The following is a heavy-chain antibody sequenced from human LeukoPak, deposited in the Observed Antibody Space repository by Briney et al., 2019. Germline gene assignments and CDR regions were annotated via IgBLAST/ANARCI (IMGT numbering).Heavy chain of an antibody. J-gene: IGHJ6*02. V-gene: IGHV3-13*01. CDR2: IGTAGDT. Sequence: GGSLRLSCAASGFTFSSYDMPWVRQATGKGLEWVSAIGTAGDTYYPGSVKGRFTISRENAKNSLYLQMNSLRAGDTAVYYCARETEYCSGGSCYYGMDVWGQGTTVTVSS. D-gene: IGHD2-15*01. CDR1: GFTFSSYD. CDR3: ARETEYCSGGSCYYGMDV.